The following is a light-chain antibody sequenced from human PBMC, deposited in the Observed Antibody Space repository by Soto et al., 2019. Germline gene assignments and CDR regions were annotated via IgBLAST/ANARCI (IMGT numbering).Light chain of an antibody. J-gene: IGKJ1*01. CDR3: QEYNSYTWT. CDR1: QSIRNW. Sequence: DIQMTQSPSTLSASVGDRVTITCRASQSIRNWLAWYQQKPGKVPKLLIYDASSLASGVPSRFSGSGSGTEFTLTIGSLQPDDFASFYCQEYNSYTWTFGQGTKV. CDR2: DAS. V-gene: IGKV1-5*01.